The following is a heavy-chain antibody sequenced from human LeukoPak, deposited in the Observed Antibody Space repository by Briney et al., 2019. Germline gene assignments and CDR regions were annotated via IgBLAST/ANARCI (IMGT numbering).Heavy chain of an antibody. J-gene: IGHJ4*02. CDR1: GGSISSYY. V-gene: IGHV4-4*09. CDR3: ARRTSGYSHFDY. CDR2: IYTSGST. D-gene: IGHD3-22*01. Sequence: PSETLSLTCTVSGGSISSYYWSWIRQPPGKGLEWIGYIYTSGSTNYNPSLKSRVTISVDNSKNQFSLKLSSVTAADTAVYYCARRTSGYSHFDYWGQGTLVTVSS.